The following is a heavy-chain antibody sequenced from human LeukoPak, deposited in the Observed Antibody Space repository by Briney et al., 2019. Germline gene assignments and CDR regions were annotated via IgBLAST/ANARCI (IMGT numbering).Heavy chain of an antibody. Sequence: ASVKVSCKASGYTFTSYGISWVRQAPGQGLEWMGWISAYNGNTNYAQKLQGRVTMTTDTSTSTAYMELRSLRPDDTAVYYCASPSVPYYYYYYMDVWGKGTTVTVSS. D-gene: IGHD2-2*01. V-gene: IGHV1-18*01. CDR3: ASPSVPYYYYYYMDV. CDR2: ISAYNGNT. J-gene: IGHJ6*03. CDR1: GYTFTSYG.